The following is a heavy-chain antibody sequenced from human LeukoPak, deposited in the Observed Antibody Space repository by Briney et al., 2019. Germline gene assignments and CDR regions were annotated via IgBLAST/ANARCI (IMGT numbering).Heavy chain of an antibody. V-gene: IGHV3-7*01. Sequence: PGGSLRLSCAASGFTFSRYWMSWVRQAPGKGLEWVANIKQDGSEKSYVDSVRGRFTISRDNAKNTLYLQMGSLRAEDMAVYYCARAGDIVVVPAANGGPTFDYWGQGTLVTVSS. CDR2: IKQDGSEK. D-gene: IGHD2-2*01. CDR1: GFTFSRYW. J-gene: IGHJ4*02. CDR3: ARAGDIVVVPAANGGPTFDY.